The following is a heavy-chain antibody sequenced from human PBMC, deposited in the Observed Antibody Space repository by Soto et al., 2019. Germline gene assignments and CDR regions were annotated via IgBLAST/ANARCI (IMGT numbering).Heavy chain of an antibody. D-gene: IGHD4-4*01. CDR2: MNPNSGNT. CDR1: GYTFTSYD. J-gene: IGHJ6*02. V-gene: IGHV1-8*01. Sequence: QVQLVQSGAEVKKPGASVKVSCKASGYTFTSYDINWVRQTTGQGLEWMGWMNPNSGNTGYAQKFQGRVTMTRNTSISTAYMELSSLRSEDTAVYYCERGYSNYYSYGMDVWGQGTTVTVSS. CDR3: ERGYSNYYSYGMDV.